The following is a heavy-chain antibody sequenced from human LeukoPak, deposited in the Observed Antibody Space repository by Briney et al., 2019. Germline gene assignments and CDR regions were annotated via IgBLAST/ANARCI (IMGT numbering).Heavy chain of an antibody. D-gene: IGHD5-18*01. J-gene: IGHJ6*03. CDR3: ARTTEGGYTYDYFYYYYMDV. CDR1: GGSIGSYY. V-gene: IGHV4-59*01. Sequence: PSETLSPTCTVSGGSIGSYYWSWIRQPPGKGLEWIGYIHYSGSTNHNPSLKSRVTISIDTSKNQISLKLSSVTAADTAVYYCARTTEGGYTYDYFYYYYMDVWGKGTTVTISS. CDR2: IHYSGST.